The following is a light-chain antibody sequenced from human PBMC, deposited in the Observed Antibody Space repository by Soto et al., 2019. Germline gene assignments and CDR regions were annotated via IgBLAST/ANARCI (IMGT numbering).Light chain of an antibody. Sequence: AIQLTQSPSSLSASVGDRVTITCRASQGISSALAWYQQKPGKAPKLLIYDASSLESGVPSRFSGSGSGTDFTLTISSLQPEDFATYYCQQFNNYPQPSWTFGPGTKVDIK. CDR3: QQFNNYPQPSWT. CDR2: DAS. CDR1: QGISSA. V-gene: IGKV1D-13*01. J-gene: IGKJ3*01.